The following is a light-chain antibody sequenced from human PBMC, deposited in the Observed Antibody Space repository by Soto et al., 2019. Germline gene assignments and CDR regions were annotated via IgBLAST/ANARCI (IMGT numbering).Light chain of an antibody. Sequence: EIVLTQSPDTLSLSPGERVTLSCSASQSMTNNFLAWFQQEPGLAPKLLIHGASTRASGVPDRFTGGGSGTDFVLTSSRVEHEDFAVYYCQQYGRSPFTFGRGTKLQIK. J-gene: IGKJ2*01. V-gene: IGKV3-20*01. CDR2: GAS. CDR1: QSMTNNF. CDR3: QQYGRSPFT.